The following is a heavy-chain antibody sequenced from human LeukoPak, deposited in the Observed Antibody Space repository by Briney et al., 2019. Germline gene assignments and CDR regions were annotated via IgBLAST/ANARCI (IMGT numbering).Heavy chain of an antibody. CDR1: GYTFTSYG. Sequence: ASVKVSCKASGYTFTSYGISWVRQAPGQGLEWMGWISAYNGNTNYAQELQGRVTMTTDTSTSTAYMELRSLRSDDTAVYYCARWGAAHSTEIDAFDIWGQGTMVTVSS. CDR2: ISAYNGNT. D-gene: IGHD2-21*02. J-gene: IGHJ3*02. CDR3: ARWGAAHSTEIDAFDI. V-gene: IGHV1-18*01.